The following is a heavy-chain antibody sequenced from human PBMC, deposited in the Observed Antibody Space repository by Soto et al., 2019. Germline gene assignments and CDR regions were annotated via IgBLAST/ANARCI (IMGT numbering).Heavy chain of an antibody. CDR3: AGGRGDFDA. CDR1: GASLSDNY. D-gene: IGHD2-21*01. CDR2: INHSGNT. Sequence: SETLSLTCAVSGASLSDNYCNWLRQPPPTGLEWIGEINHSGNTNDNPSLRSRVTISIDKSKTQLSLNLRSVSAADTAVYYCAGGRGDFDAWGQGTPVTVSS. V-gene: IGHV4-34*01. J-gene: IGHJ5*02.